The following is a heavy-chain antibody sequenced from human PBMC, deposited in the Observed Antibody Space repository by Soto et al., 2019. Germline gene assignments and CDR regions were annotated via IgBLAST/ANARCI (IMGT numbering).Heavy chain of an antibody. CDR3: ARGVNTAMVMERYFDY. V-gene: IGHV4-31*03. CDR1: GGSISSGGYY. J-gene: IGHJ4*02. D-gene: IGHD5-18*01. Sequence: SETLSLTCTVSGGSISSGGYYWSWIRQHPGKGLEWIGYIYYSGSTYYNPSLKSRVTISVDTSKNQFSLKLSSATAADTAVYYCARGVNTAMVMERYFDYWGQGTLVTVS. CDR2: IYYSGST.